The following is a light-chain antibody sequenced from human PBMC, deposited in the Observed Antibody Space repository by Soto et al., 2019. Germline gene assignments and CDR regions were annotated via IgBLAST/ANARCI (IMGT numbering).Light chain of an antibody. Sequence: QPVLTQPPSASGTPGQRVTISCSGSSSNIGSNYVYWYQQLPGTAPKLLIYRNNQRPSGVPDRFSGSKSGTSASLAISGLRSEDEADYYCAAWDDSLSGPNWVFGGGTQLTVL. CDR1: SSNIGSNY. V-gene: IGLV1-47*01. CDR2: RNN. CDR3: AAWDDSLSGPNWV. J-gene: IGLJ3*02.